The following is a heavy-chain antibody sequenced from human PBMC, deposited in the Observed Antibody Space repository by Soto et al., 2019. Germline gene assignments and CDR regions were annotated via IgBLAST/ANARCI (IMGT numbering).Heavy chain of an antibody. D-gene: IGHD3-22*01. V-gene: IGHV1-18*01. J-gene: IGHJ4*02. CDR1: GDSYVSYG. Sequence: SVKVSCEACGDSYVSYGISWVRQAPGQGLEWMGWISGYTSNTHYAQKFQGRVTMTTDTSTSTAYMELRSLRSDDTAVYYCARSLRYYDSSAYYLNWGQGTLVTVSS. CDR3: ARSLRYYDSSAYYLN. CDR2: ISGYTSNT.